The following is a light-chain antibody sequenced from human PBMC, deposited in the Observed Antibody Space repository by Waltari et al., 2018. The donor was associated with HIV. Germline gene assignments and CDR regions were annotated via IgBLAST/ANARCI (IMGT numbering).Light chain of an antibody. J-gene: IGLJ2*01. Sequence: QPKMTQAPSASKTPGQRITMSCSGSKSNIGNNYIYWYQQIAGAAPRLVMARNDQRPAVVPDRFSGTKSGTSAYLAITGLRLDDEATYFWASWDDNLGHWIFGGGTKLTVL. CDR1: KSNIGNNY. CDR2: RND. V-gene: IGLV1-47*01. CDR3: ASWDDNLGHWI.